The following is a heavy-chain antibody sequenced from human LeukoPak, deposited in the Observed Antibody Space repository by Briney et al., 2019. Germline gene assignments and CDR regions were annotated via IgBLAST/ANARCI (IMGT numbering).Heavy chain of an antibody. D-gene: IGHD4-17*01. CDR2: IYSTGST. CDR3: ARPTTEGAFEI. V-gene: IGHV4-59*12. CDR1: GGSISSYY. Sequence: PSETLSLTCTVSGGSISSYYWSWIRQPPGKGLEWIGCIYSTGSTNYNPSLKSRVTMSVDTSKNQFSLKLSSVTAADTAVYYCARPTTEGAFEIWGQGTMVTVSS. J-gene: IGHJ3*02.